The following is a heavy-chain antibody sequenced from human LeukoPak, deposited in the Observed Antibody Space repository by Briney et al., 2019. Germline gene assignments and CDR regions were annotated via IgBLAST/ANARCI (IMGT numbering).Heavy chain of an antibody. Sequence: SETLSLTCTVSGGSISSYYWSWIRQPPGKGLEWIGYINYSGNTNYNPSLKSRVTISVDTSKNQFSLKLSSVTAADTAVYYCARLRRTAVTTYNYYHYMDVWGKGTTVTVSS. CDR1: GGSISSYY. D-gene: IGHD4-11*01. CDR2: INYSGNT. V-gene: IGHV4-59*01. CDR3: ARLRRTAVTTYNYYHYMDV. J-gene: IGHJ6*03.